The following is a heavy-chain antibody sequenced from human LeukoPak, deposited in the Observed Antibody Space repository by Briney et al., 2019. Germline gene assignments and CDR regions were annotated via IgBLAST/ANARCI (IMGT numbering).Heavy chain of an antibody. CDR3: ARDGTMVRGVIFGMDV. J-gene: IGHJ6*02. CDR1: GFTFSSYG. D-gene: IGHD3-10*01. V-gene: IGHV3-33*01. Sequence: GRSLRLSCAASGFTFSSYGMHWVRQAPGKGLEWVAVIWYDGSNKYYADSVKGRFTISRDNSKNTLYLQMNSLRAEDTAVYYCARDGTMVRGVIFGMDVWGQGTTVTVSS. CDR2: IWYDGSNK.